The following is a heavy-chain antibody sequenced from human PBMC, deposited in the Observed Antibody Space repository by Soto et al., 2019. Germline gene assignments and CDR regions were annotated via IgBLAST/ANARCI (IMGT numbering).Heavy chain of an antibody. CDR1: GGSISSYY. J-gene: IGHJ6*03. CDR3: ARLGYDFWSGYFRVGASYYYYYMDV. CDR2: IYYSGST. Sequence: PSETLSLTCTVSGGSISSYYWSWIRQPPGKGLEWIGYIYYSGSTNYNPSLKSRVTISVDTSKNQFSLKLSSVTAADTAVYYCARLGYDFWSGYFRVGASYYYYYMDVWGKGTTVTVSS. V-gene: IGHV4-59*08. D-gene: IGHD3-3*01.